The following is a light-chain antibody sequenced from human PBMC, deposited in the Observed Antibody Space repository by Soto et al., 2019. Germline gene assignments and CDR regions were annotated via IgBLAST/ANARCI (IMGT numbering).Light chain of an antibody. Sequence: QLVLPQSSSASAALGSSVKLTCTLSSGHSSNTLAWHQQQPGKAPRYLKKLEGSGSYNKGSGVPDRFSGSSSVADRYLTISTLQSEDEADYYCQTWDSNTRVFGGGTKLTAL. CDR3: QTWDSNTRV. CDR1: SGHSSNT. J-gene: IGLJ2*01. V-gene: IGLV4-60*03. CDR2: LEGSGSY.